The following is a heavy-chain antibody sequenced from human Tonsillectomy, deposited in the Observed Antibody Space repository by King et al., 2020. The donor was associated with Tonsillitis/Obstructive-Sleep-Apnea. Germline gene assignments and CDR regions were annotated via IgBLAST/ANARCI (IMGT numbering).Heavy chain of an antibody. CDR1: GGSISSNGYY. Sequence: PLQESGPGLAKPSQTLSLTCSVSGGSISSNGYYWSWLRQHPGKGLEWIGYIYYSGDTYYHPSLRGRLSISVDTSKNQFSLNLNSVTAADTAVYYCARHSVTFAFDYWGQGTLVTVSS. CDR3: ARHSVTFAFDY. J-gene: IGHJ4*02. V-gene: IGHV4-31*03. CDR2: IYYSGDT.